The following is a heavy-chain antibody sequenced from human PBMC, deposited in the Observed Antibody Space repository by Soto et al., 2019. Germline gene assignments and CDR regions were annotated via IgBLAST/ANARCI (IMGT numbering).Heavy chain of an antibody. V-gene: IGHV4-59*01. CDR1: GGSISGYY. CDR2: VYYNGNT. Sequence: QVQLQESGPGLVKPSETLSLTCTVSGGSISGYYWNWIRQPPGKKLEWIGNVYYNGNTNYNPSLQSRLTISVDASKNQFSLKLSSVTAADTAVYYCARGGGRYYFDYWGQGTLVTVSS. J-gene: IGHJ4*02. D-gene: IGHD2-15*01. CDR3: ARGGGRYYFDY.